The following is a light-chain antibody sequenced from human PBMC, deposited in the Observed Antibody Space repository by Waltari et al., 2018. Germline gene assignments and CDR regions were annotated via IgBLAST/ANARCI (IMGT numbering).Light chain of an antibody. CDR1: QSVSSY. CDR3: QHRTNWPQT. J-gene: IGKJ2*01. Sequence: EIVLTQSPPTLSFSPGERATLPCRASQSVSSYLAWYQQKPGQAPRLLIYDTSSRATGIPARFSGSGSGTDFTLTISSLEPEDFAVYYCQHRTNWPQTFGPGTKLEI. V-gene: IGKV3-11*01. CDR2: DTS.